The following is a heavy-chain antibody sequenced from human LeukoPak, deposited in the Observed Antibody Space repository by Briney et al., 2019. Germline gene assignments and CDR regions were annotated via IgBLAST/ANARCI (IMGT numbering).Heavy chain of an antibody. J-gene: IGHJ4*02. D-gene: IGHD6-13*01. CDR2: IYTSGST. Sequence: SETLSLTCTVSGGSISSYYWSWIRQPAGKGLEWIGRIYTSGSTNYNPSLKSRVTMSVDTSKNQFSLKLSSVTAADTAVYYCARDGKYSSRGSNDYWGQGTLVTVSS. CDR1: GGSISSYY. CDR3: ARDGKYSSRGSNDY. V-gene: IGHV4-4*07.